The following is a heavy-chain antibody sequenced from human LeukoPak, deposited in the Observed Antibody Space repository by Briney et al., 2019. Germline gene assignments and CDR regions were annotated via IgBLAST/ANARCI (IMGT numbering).Heavy chain of an antibody. V-gene: IGHV3-30*18. Sequence: PGVSLRLSCAASGFTFSSYGMHWVRQAPGKGLEWVAVISYDGSNKYYADSVKGRFTISRDNSKNTLYLQMNSLRAEDTAVYYCAKDLDSSGIDYWGQGTLVTVSS. J-gene: IGHJ4*02. CDR1: GFTFSSYG. D-gene: IGHD3-22*01. CDR2: ISYDGSNK. CDR3: AKDLDSSGIDY.